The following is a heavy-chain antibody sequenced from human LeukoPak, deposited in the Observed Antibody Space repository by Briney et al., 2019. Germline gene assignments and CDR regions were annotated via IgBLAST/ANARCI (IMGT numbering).Heavy chain of an antibody. CDR1: GFTFSNYW. J-gene: IGHJ5*02. CDR3: ARDVVGAGT. Sequence: GGSLRLSCAASGFTFSNYWMSWVRQAPGKGLEWVANMNQDGSTKYYMDSVKGRFTISRDNAENLLYLQMNSLRAEDTGLYYCARDVVGAGTWGQGTLVTVSS. V-gene: IGHV3-7*01. CDR2: MNQDGSTK. D-gene: IGHD1-26*01.